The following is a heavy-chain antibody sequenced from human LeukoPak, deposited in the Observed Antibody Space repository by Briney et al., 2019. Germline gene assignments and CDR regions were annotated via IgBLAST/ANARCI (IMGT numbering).Heavy chain of an antibody. Sequence: KPSQTLSLTCAVSGGSISSGDYSWSWIRQPPGKGLEWIGYIYYTDTYYNPSLKSRVTISLDTSKNQFSLKLTSVTAADTAVYYCASHSGGYAYWGQGTLVTVSS. J-gene: IGHJ4*02. CDR3: ASHSGGYAY. D-gene: IGHD5-12*01. CDR1: GGSISSGDYS. CDR2: IYYTDT. V-gene: IGHV4-30-4*07.